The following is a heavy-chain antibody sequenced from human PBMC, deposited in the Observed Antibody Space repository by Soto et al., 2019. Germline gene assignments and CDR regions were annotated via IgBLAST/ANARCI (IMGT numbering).Heavy chain of an antibody. CDR3: ARGLGYYFDY. J-gene: IGHJ4*02. CDR1: GGSISSGGYS. D-gene: IGHD3-22*01. CDR2: IYHGGNS. V-gene: IGHV4-30-2*01. Sequence: SETLSLTCAVSGGSISSGGYSWSWIRQPPGKGLEWIGYIYHGGNSYYNPSLKSRVTISIDSSQNQFSLKLSSVTAADTAVYYGARGLGYYFDYWGQGTLVTVSS.